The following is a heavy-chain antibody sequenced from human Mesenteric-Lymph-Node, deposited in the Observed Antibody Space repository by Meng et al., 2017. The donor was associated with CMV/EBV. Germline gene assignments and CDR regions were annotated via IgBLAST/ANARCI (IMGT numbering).Heavy chain of an antibody. J-gene: IGHJ6*02. CDR1: GASFSLYY. CDR2: IYYSGST. D-gene: IGHD6-6*01. V-gene: IGHV4-39*07. CDR3: AREIGGVYSSSFYYYYYGMDV. Sequence: SETLSLTCAVNGASFSLYYWGWIRQPPGKGLEWIGSIYYSGSTYYNPSLKSRVTISVDTSKNQFSLKLSSVTAADTAVYYCAREIGGVYSSSFYYYYYGMDVWGQGTTVTVSS.